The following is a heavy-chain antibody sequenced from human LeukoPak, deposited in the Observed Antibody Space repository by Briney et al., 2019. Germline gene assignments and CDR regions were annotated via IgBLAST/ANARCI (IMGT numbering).Heavy chain of an antibody. D-gene: IGHD4-23*01. J-gene: IGHJ3*02. V-gene: IGHV1-2*02. CDR1: GYTFTDYY. CDR2: VDPNSGGT. Sequence: ASVTVSCKASGYTFTDYYIHWVRQAPGQGLEWMGWVDPNSGGTNYPQRFQGRVTMTRDTSINTAYLDLSRLRSDVTAVYYCARGGGGDDAFDIWGQGTMVTVSS. CDR3: ARGGGGDDAFDI.